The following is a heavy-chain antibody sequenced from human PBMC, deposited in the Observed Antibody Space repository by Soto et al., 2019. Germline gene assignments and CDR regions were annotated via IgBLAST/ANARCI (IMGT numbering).Heavy chain of an antibody. CDR1: GGSFSGYY. CDR3: ARGNIHYYYYMDV. Sequence: QVQLQQWGAGLLKPSETLSLTCAVYGGSFSGYYWSWIRQPPGKGLEWIGEINHSGSTNYNPSLKRRVTISVDTYKNQFSLKLSSVTAADTAVYYCARGNIHYYYYMDVWGKGTTVTVSS. J-gene: IGHJ6*03. CDR2: INHSGST. V-gene: IGHV4-34*01.